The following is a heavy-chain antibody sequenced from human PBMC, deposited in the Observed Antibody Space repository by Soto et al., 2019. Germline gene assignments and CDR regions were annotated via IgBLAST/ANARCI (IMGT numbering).Heavy chain of an antibody. D-gene: IGHD3-3*01. CDR3: ARPITISITHYYYGMDV. CDR1: GGTFSSYA. Sequence: QVQLVQSGAEVKKPGSSVKVSCKASGGTFSSYAISWVRQAPGQGLEWMGGIIPIFGTANYAQKFQGRVTITADESTSTAYMELSSLRSEDTAVYYCARPITISITHYYYGMDVWGQGTTVTVSS. CDR2: IIPIFGTA. J-gene: IGHJ6*02. V-gene: IGHV1-69*01.